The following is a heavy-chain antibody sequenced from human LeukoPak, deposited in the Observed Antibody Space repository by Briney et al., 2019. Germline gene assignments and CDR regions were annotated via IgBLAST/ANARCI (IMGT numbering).Heavy chain of an antibody. Sequence: SETLSLTCIVSGGSISSSNYYWGWIRQSPGKGLEWIGSIYSRGSTYYNPSLKSRVIVSSDMTKNQFSLKVISVPPADTAVYFGGRDLLERGGAGYFDYWGQGTLVTVSS. J-gene: IGHJ4*02. CDR1: GGSISSSNYY. V-gene: IGHV4-39*07. CDR2: IYSRGST. D-gene: IGHD3-16*01. CDR3: GRDLLERGGAGYFDY.